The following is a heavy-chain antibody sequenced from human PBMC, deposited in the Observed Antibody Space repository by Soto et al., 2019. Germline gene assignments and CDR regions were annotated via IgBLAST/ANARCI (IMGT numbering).Heavy chain of an antibody. CDR1: GGSISRSNW. CDR2: IYHSGST. CDR3: ARSITFDWLFFDN. J-gene: IGHJ4*02. Sequence: NPSETLSLTCAVSGGSISRSNWWSWVRQPPGKGLEWIGEIYHSGSTNYNPSLKSRVTISVDKSKNQFSLNLSSLTAADTAVYYCARSITFDWLFFDNWGQGTLVTVSS. V-gene: IGHV4-4*02. D-gene: IGHD3-9*01.